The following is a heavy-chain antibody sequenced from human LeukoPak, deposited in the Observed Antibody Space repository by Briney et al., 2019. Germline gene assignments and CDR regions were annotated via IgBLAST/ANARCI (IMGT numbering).Heavy chain of an antibody. Sequence: GGSLRLSCAASGFTFSSYAMHWVRQAPGKGLEWVAVISYDGSNKYYADSVKGRFTISRDNSKNTLYLQMNSLRAEDTAVYYCAREGYDSSGYYHGYFDYWGHGTLVTVSS. V-gene: IGHV3-30-3*01. CDR1: GFTFSSYA. CDR2: ISYDGSNK. J-gene: IGHJ4*01. CDR3: AREGYDSSGYYHGYFDY. D-gene: IGHD3-22*01.